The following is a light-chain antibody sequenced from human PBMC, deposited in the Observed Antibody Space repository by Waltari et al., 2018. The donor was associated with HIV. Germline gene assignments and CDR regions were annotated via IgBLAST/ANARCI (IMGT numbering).Light chain of an antibody. CDR2: NDN. CDR3: QSADSSVTYEVV. J-gene: IGLJ3*02. V-gene: IGLV3-25*03. CDR1: ALAKQF. Sequence: SFDLRQAPALSVSPGPTARITCSGDALAKQFCYWYQQKPGQAPVLVIYNDNERPSGIPQRFSGSSSGTTATLTISGVQAEDEADYYCQSADSSVTYEVVFGGGTKLTVL.